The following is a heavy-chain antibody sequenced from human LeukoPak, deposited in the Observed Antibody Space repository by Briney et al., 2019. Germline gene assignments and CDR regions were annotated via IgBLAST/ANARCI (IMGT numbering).Heavy chain of an antibody. V-gene: IGHV3-30*18. CDR2: ISYDGSNK. J-gene: IGHJ5*02. D-gene: IGHD3-16*02. CDR3: AKLGQRDYVWGSYRSPSDWFDP. CDR1: GFTFSSYG. Sequence: GGSLRLSCAASGFTFSSYGMHWVRQAPGKGLEWVAVISYDGSNKYYADSVKGRFTISRDNSKNTLYLQMNSLRAEDTAVYYCAKLGQRDYVWGSYRSPSDWFDPWGQGTLVTVSS.